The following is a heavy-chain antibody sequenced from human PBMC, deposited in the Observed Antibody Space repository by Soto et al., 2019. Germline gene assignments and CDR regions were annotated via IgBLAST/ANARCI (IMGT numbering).Heavy chain of an antibody. CDR3: ARDYDFWSGYYTDYMDV. CDR2: INSDGSST. J-gene: IGHJ6*03. Sequence: GGSLRLSCAASGFTFSSYGMHWVRQAPGKGLVWVSRINSDGSSTSYADSVKGRFTISRDNAKNTLYLQMNSLRAEDTAVYYCARDYDFWSGYYTDYMDVWGKGTTVTVSS. D-gene: IGHD3-3*01. CDR1: GFTFSSYG. V-gene: IGHV3-74*01.